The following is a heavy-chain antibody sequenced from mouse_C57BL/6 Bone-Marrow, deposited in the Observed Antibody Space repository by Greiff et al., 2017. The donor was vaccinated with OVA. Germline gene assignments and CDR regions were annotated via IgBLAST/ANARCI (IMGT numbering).Heavy chain of an antibody. D-gene: IGHD2-2*01. CDR2: INPNNGGT. Sequence: VQLQQSGPELVKPGASVKISCKASGYTFTDYYMNWVKQSHGKSLEWIGDINPNNGGTSYNQKFKGKATLTVDKSSSTAYMELLILTSEDSAVYYCARWFLYAMDDWGQGTSVTVSS. CDR3: ARWFLYAMDD. CDR1: GYTFTDYY. V-gene: IGHV1-26*01. J-gene: IGHJ4*01.